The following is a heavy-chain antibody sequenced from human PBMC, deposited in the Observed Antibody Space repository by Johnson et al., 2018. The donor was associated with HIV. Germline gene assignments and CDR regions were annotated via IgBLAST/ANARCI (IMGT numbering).Heavy chain of an antibody. CDR2: ISYDANNK. V-gene: IGHV3-30-3*01. CDR1: GYTFSSYA. Sequence: QMLLVESGGGVVQPGRSLRLSCAASGYTFSSYAMHWVRQAPGKGLEWVAVISYDANNKYYADSVKGRFTISRDNSKNTLYLQMNSLTVGDTALYYCARDPGGMDGSFDLWGQGTMVTVSS. J-gene: IGHJ3*01. D-gene: IGHD3-16*01. CDR3: ARDPGGMDGSFDL.